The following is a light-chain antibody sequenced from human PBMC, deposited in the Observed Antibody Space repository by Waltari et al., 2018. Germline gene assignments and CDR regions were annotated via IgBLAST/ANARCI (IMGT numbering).Light chain of an antibody. J-gene: IGKJ4*01. Sequence: DIQMSQSPSSLSASVGDRVTITCRASQGISSYLNWYQQKPGKAPKLLIYCANSLASGVPSRFSGSGSGTEFTLTISSLQPEDFATYYCQQGNSYPLTFGGGTKVEIK. CDR1: QGISSY. CDR3: QQGNSYPLT. CDR2: CAN. V-gene: IGKV1-17*01.